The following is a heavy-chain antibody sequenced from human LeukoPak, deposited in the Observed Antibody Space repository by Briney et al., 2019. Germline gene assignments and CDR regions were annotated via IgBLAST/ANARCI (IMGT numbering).Heavy chain of an antibody. Sequence: PGGSLRLSCTASGFTFSTYWIHWVRQAPGKGLVWVSQIKFDGTLASYADSVKGRFTISRDNANNTLYLQMNSLGTEDTAVYYCVTGHYDSRMYFDPWGRGTLVTVSS. V-gene: IGHV3-74*01. CDR1: GFTFSTYW. CDR3: VTGHYDSRMYFDP. J-gene: IGHJ2*01. CDR2: IKFDGTLA. D-gene: IGHD3-16*01.